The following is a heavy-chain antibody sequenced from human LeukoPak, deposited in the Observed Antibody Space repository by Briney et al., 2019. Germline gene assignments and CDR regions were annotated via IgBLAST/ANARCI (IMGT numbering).Heavy chain of an antibody. CDR2: INHSGST. Sequence: SETLSLTCAVYGGSFNGYYWTWIRQPPGKGLEWIGEINHSGSTDYNPSLKSRVTISVDTSKNQFSLKLNSVTAADTAVYYCARGQLRLSNWGQGSLVIVSS. V-gene: IGHV4-34*01. J-gene: IGHJ4*02. CDR1: GGSFNGYY. D-gene: IGHD6-25*01. CDR3: ARGQLRLSN.